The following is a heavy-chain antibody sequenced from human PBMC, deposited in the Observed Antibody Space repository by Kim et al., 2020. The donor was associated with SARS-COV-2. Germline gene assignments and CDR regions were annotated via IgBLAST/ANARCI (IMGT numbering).Heavy chain of an antibody. CDR2: ISSNGGST. Sequence: GGSLRLSCSASGFTFSSYAMHWVRQAPGKGLEYVSAISSNGGSTYYADSVKGRFTISRDNSKNTLYLQMSSLRAEDTAVYYCVSPQGNYVWGSYHNFDYWGQGTLVTVSS. J-gene: IGHJ4*02. V-gene: IGHV3-64D*09. CDR1: GFTFSSYA. CDR3: VSPQGNYVWGSYHNFDY. D-gene: IGHD3-16*02.